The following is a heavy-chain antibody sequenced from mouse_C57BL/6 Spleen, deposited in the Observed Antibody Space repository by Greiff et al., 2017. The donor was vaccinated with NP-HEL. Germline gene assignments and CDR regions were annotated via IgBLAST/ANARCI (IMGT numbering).Heavy chain of an antibody. V-gene: IGHV3-6*01. CDR3: ARGNWDRFWFAY. CDR1: GYSITSGYY. D-gene: IGHD4-1*01. Sequence: DVKLQESGPGLVKPSQSLSLTCSVTGYSITSGYYWNWIRQFPGNKLEWMGYISYDGSNNYNPSLKNRISITRDTSKNQFFLKLNSVTTEDTATYYCARGNWDRFWFAYWGQGTLVTVSA. J-gene: IGHJ3*01. CDR2: ISYDGSN.